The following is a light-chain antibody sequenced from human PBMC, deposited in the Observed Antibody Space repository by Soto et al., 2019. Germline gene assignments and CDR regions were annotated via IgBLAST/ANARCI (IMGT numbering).Light chain of an antibody. J-gene: IGKJ1*01. CDR2: GAS. Sequence: ETVLTQSPGTLSLSPGERATLSCRASERISSNYLAWHQQRYGQAPRLLIFGASSRATGIPDRFSGSGSRTDFTLTISRLEPEDFAVYYSPKYARSPSTFGLGTKVDSK. CDR1: ERISSNY. V-gene: IGKV3-20*01. CDR3: PKYARSPST.